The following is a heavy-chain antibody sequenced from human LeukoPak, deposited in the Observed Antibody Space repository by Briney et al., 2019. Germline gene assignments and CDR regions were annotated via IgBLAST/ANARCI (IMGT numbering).Heavy chain of an antibody. D-gene: IGHD2-21*02. J-gene: IGHJ4*02. CDR1: GFTFSSYA. V-gene: IGHV3-15*01. CDR3: TTPVARGVTAARN. Sequence: GGSLRLSCAASGFTFSSYAMSWVRRAPGKGLEWVGRIKSKADGGTSDYAAPVRGRFTISRDDSINTLYLQMNSLKTEDTAVYYCTTPVARGVTAARNWGQGILVTVSS. CDR2: IKSKADGGTS.